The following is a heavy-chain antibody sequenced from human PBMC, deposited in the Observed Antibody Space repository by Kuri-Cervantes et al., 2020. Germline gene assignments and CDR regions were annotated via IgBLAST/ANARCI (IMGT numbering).Heavy chain of an antibody. CDR2: IYYSGST. Sequence: ESLKISCTVSGGSISSSSYYWGWIRRPPGKGLEWIGSIYYSGSTYYNPSLKSRVTISVDTSKNQFSLKLSSVTAADTAVYYCAREVFVVVPAARVVFDYWGQGTLVTVSS. CDR1: GGSISSSSYY. V-gene: IGHV4-39*01. D-gene: IGHD2-2*01. J-gene: IGHJ4*02. CDR3: AREVFVVVPAARVVFDY.